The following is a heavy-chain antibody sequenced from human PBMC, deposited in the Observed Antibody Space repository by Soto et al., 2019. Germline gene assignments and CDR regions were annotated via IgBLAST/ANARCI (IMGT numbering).Heavy chain of an antibody. V-gene: IGHV3-30*18. D-gene: IGHD1-7*01. CDR3: AKAPPPKGYNWNSTVYYYYYYMDV. J-gene: IGHJ6*03. CDR1: GFTFSSYG. Sequence: GGSLRLSCAASGFTFSSYGMHWVRQAPGKGLEWVAVISYDGSNKYYADSVKGRFTISRDNSKNTLYLQMNSLRAEDTAVYYCAKAPPPKGYNWNSTVYYYYYYMDVWGKGTTVTVSS. CDR2: ISYDGSNK.